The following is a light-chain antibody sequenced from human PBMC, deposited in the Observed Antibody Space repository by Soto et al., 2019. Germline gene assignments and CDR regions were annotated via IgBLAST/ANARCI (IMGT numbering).Light chain of an antibody. V-gene: IGKV3-15*01. CDR1: QSVRGN. J-gene: IGKJ5*01. CDR2: GAS. CDR3: QLYGISPH. Sequence: EIGMTQYPATLSGSPGERATLSWRASQSVRGNLAWYKQRPGQSPRLLIYGASSRATGIPARFSGSGSGTEFTLTISRMQPEDFAVYYCQLYGISPHFGQGTRLEIK.